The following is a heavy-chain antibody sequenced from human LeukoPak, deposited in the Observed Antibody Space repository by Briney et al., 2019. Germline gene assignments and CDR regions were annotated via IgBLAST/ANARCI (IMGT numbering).Heavy chain of an antibody. J-gene: IGHJ4*02. CDR3: ARAKAGTIYYFDY. CDR2: IYYSGST. V-gene: IGHV4-59*01. CDR1: GGSISSYY. D-gene: IGHD1/OR15-1a*01. Sequence: PSQTLSLTCTVSGGSISSYYWSWIRQPPGKGLGWIGYIYYSGSTNYNPSLKSRVTISVDTSKNQFSLKLRSVTAADTAVYYCARAKAGTIYYFDYWGQGTLVTVSS.